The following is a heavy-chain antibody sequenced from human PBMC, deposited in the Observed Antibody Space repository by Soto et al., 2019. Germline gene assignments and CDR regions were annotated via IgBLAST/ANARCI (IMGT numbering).Heavy chain of an antibody. V-gene: IGHV3-30-3*01. CDR2: ISYDGSNK. Sequence: PGGSLRLSCAASGFTFSSYAMHWVRQAPGKGLEWVAVISYDGSNKYYADSVKGRFTISRDNSKNTLYLQMNSLRAEDTAVYYCARDALGTTEFDPWGQGTLVTVSS. J-gene: IGHJ5*02. D-gene: IGHD1-1*01. CDR3: ARDALGTTEFDP. CDR1: GFTFSSYA.